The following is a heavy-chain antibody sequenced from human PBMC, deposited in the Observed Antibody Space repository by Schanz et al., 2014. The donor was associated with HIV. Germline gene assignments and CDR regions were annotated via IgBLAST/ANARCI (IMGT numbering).Heavy chain of an antibody. V-gene: IGHV1-18*01. CDR3: ARGERTVHDAFDI. CDR1: GYSFSAYY. CDR2: INAYNGNT. Sequence: QVQLLQSGPEVGKPGASVKVSCKASGYSFSAYYMHWVRQAPGQGPEWMGWINAYNGNTNYAQKVQGRVTMTTDTSTSTAYMELRSLTSDDTAVYYCARGERTVHDAFDIWGQGTMVTVSS. D-gene: IGHD4-17*01. J-gene: IGHJ3*02.